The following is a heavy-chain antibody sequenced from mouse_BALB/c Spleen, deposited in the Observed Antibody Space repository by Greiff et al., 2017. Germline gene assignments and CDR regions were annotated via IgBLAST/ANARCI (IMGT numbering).Heavy chain of an antibody. CDR2: ISSGGGST. CDR1: GFAFSSYD. J-gene: IGHJ4*01. Sequence: EVQLVESGGGLVKPGGSLKLSCAASGFAFSSYDMSWVRQTPEKRLEWVAYISSGGGSTYYPDTVKGRFTISRDNAKNTLYLQMSSLKSEDTAMYYCARQGITTVVAGDYYAMDYWGQGTSVTVSS. V-gene: IGHV5-12-1*01. CDR3: ARQGITTVVAGDYYAMDY. D-gene: IGHD1-1*01.